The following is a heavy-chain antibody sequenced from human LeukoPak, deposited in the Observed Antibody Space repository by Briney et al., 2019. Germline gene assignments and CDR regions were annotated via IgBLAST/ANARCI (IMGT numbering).Heavy chain of an antibody. CDR2: TSGPGGSR. D-gene: IGHD6-6*01. CDR3: AKKVGLVSAPLYYFDL. V-gene: IGHV3-23*01. CDR1: GFTFSSYA. J-gene: IGHJ4*02. Sequence: GGSLRLSCAASGFTFSSYAMSWVRQAPGKGPEWVSATSGPGGSRDYADSMKGRFTISRDNSKNTLYLQMNSLRAEDTAIYYCAKKVGLVSAPLYYFDLWGQGTLVTVSS.